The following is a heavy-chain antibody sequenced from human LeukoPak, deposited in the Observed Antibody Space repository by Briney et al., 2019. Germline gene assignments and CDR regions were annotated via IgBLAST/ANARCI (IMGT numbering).Heavy chain of an antibody. D-gene: IGHD1-26*01. J-gene: IGHJ4*02. CDR1: GFTFSSYW. Sequence: PGGSLRLSCAASGFTFSSYWMHWVRQAPGKGLVWVSRINDDGTGTNYADSVKGRFTISRDNAKSTMYLQMNSLRVEDTAVYYCARAGYSGSSGHYHWGQGTLVTVSS. V-gene: IGHV3-74*01. CDR2: INDDGTGT. CDR3: ARAGYSGSSGHYH.